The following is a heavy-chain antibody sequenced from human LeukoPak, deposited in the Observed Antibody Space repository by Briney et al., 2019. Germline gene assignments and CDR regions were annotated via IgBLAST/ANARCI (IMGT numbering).Heavy chain of an antibody. V-gene: IGHV3-7*01. D-gene: IGHD6-13*01. Sequence: GGSLRLSCAASGFTFSSYWMSWVRQAPGKGLEWVANIKQDGSEKYYVDSVKGRFTISRDNAKNSLYLQVSSLRAEDTAVYYCARGRGPYSSSWYWEVGYFDYWGQGTLVTVSS. J-gene: IGHJ4*02. CDR1: GFTFSSYW. CDR3: ARGRGPYSSSWYWEVGYFDY. CDR2: IKQDGSEK.